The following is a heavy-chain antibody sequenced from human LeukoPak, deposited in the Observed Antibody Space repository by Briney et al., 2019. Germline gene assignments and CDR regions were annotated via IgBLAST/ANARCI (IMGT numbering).Heavy chain of an antibody. CDR1: GFTFTNYA. CDR2: FSGSGVGT. J-gene: IGHJ4*02. V-gene: IGHV3-23*01. Sequence: GGSLRLSCAASGFTFTNYAMSWVRQAPGKGLEWVSVFSGSGVGTYYGDSVKGRFTISRDISNNTLYLQMNRLRAEDTAIYYCAKHLGRGWQEIDYWGQGTLVTVSS. CDR3: AKHLGRGWQEIDY. D-gene: IGHD6-19*01.